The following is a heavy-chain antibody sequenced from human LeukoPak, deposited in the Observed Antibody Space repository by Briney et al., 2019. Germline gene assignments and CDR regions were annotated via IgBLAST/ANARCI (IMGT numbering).Heavy chain of an antibody. CDR3: ANCYSSGWLRYYYYYGMDV. Sequence: SGGCLRLSCAASGFTLSNFWMQWLRQAPGKGLVWVSGLVSDGSYAAYADSVKGRFTISRDSAKNTLYLQMTSLRAEDTAVYYCANCYSSGWLRYYYYYGMDVWGQGTTVTVSS. V-gene: IGHV3-74*01. D-gene: IGHD6-19*01. J-gene: IGHJ6*02. CDR2: LVSDGSYA. CDR1: GFTLSNFW.